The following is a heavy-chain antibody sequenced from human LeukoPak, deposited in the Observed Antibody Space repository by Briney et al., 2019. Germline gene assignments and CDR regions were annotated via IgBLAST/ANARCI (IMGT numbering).Heavy chain of an antibody. V-gene: IGHV3-48*03. Sequence: PGGSLRLSCAASGLTFSSYEMNWVRQAPGKGLEWVSYISSSGSTIYCADSVKGRFTISRDNAKNSLYLQMNSLRAEDTAVYYCARDLDSSGGWGQGTLVTVSS. CDR3: ARDLDSSGG. D-gene: IGHD3-22*01. CDR1: GLTFSSYE. CDR2: ISSSGSTI. J-gene: IGHJ4*02.